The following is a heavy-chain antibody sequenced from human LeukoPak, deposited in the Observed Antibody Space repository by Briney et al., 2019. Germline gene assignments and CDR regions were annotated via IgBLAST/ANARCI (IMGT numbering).Heavy chain of an antibody. J-gene: IGHJ4*02. CDR3: AKARPYCSSTSCAVFDH. V-gene: IGHV3-30*18. CDR2: ISYDGSNK. D-gene: IGHD2-2*01. Sequence: GGSLRLSCAASGFTFSSYGMHWVRQAPGKGLEWVAVISYDGSNKYYADSVKGRFTISRDNSKNTLYLQMNSLRAEDTAVYYCAKARPYCSSTSCAVFDHWGQGTLVTVSS. CDR1: GFTFSSYG.